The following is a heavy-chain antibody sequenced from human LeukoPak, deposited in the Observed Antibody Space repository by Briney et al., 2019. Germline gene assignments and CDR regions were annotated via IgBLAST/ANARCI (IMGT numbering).Heavy chain of an antibody. V-gene: IGHV1-69*01. D-gene: IGHD3-22*01. CDR3: ARDHHYYDSSGYSYYFDY. J-gene: IGHJ4*02. Sequence: SVKVSCKASGGTFSSYAISWVRQAPGQGLEWMGGIIPIFGTANYAQQFQGRVTITADESTSTAYMELSSLRSEDTAVYYCARDHHYYDSSGYSYYFDYWGQGTLVTVSS. CDR1: GGTFSSYA. CDR2: IIPIFGTA.